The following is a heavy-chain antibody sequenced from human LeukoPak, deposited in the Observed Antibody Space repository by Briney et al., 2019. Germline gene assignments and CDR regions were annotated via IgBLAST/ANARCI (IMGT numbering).Heavy chain of an antibody. V-gene: IGHV3-21*01. J-gene: IGHJ4*02. CDR3: ARSHDYGDYEANY. D-gene: IGHD4-17*01. CDR1: GFTFSSYS. CDR2: VSSSSSYI. Sequence: GGSLRLSCAASGFTFSSYSMNWVRQAPGKGLEWVSSVSSSSSYIYYADSVKGRFTISRDNAKNSLYLQMNSLRAEDTAVYYCARSHDYGDYEANYWGQGTLVTVSS.